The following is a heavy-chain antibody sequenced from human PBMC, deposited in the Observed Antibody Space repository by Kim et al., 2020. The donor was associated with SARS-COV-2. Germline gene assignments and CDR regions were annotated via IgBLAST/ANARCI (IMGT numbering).Heavy chain of an antibody. CDR1: GGSISSGDYY. D-gene: IGHD4-17*01. Sequence: SETLSLTCTVSGGSISSGDYYWSWIRQPPGKGLEWIGYIYYSGSTYYNPSLKSRVTISVDTSKNQFSLKLSSVTAADTAVYYCARGDPDYGDYVAFDIWGQGTMVTVSS. CDR3: ARGDPDYGDYVAFDI. J-gene: IGHJ3*02. CDR2: IYYSGST. V-gene: IGHV4-30-4*01.